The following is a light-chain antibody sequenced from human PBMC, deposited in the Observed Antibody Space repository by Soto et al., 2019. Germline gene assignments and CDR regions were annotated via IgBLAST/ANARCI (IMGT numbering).Light chain of an antibody. CDR2: EVT. CDR3: SSYSTSIPVV. V-gene: IGLV2-14*01. J-gene: IGLJ2*01. CDR1: SGDIGGYTF. Sequence: QSVLTQPASVSGSPGQSITISCSGTSGDIGGYTFVSWHQHHPGSAPKLLISEVTNRPSGVSDRFSGSKSGNTASLTISGLQAEDEADYYCSSYSTSIPVVFGGGTKLTVL.